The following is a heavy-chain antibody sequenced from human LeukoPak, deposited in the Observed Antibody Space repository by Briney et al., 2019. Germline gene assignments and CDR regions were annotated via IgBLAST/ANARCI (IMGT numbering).Heavy chain of an antibody. J-gene: IGHJ4*02. CDR2: IHPSGST. Sequence: SETLSLTCTVSGGSISGYYWSWIRQPAGKGLEWIGRIHPSGSTNYNPSLKSRVTLSVDTSKNQFSLKLNSVTAADTAVYYCARGPPPDFDYWGRGTLVTVSS. V-gene: IGHV4-4*07. CDR1: GGSISGYY. CDR3: ARGPPPDFDY.